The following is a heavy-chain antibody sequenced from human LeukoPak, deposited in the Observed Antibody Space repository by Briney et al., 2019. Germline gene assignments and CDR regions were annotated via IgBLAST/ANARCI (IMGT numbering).Heavy chain of an antibody. Sequence: PSETLSLTCTVSGGSISSYYWSWIRQPPGKGLEWIGYIYYSGSTNYNPSLKSRVTISVDTSKNQFSLKLSSVTAADTAVYYCAILKTAYFDYWGQGTLVTVSS. J-gene: IGHJ4*02. CDR3: AILKTAYFDY. V-gene: IGHV4-59*08. CDR1: GGSISSYY. D-gene: IGHD1-1*01. CDR2: IYYSGST.